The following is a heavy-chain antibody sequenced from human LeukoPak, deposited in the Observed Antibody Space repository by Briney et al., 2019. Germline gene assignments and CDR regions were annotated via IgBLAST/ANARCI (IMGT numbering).Heavy chain of an antibody. D-gene: IGHD3-22*01. Sequence: KPSETLSLTCAVYGGSFSGYYWSWIRQPPGKGLEWIGEINHSGSTNYNPSLKSRVTISVDTSKNQFSLKLSSVTAADTAVYYCASVEHYYDSSGYSVDYWGQGTLVTVSS. J-gene: IGHJ4*02. CDR3: ASVEHYYDSSGYSVDY. CDR2: INHSGST. CDR1: GGSFSGYY. V-gene: IGHV4-34*01.